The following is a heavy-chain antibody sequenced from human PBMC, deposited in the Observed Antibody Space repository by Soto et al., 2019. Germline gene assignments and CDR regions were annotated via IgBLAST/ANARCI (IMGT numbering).Heavy chain of an antibody. CDR3: AREDYASSGYPKGHFDY. CDR1: GFTFSRYN. Sequence: EVQLVESGGGLVQPGGSLRLSCAASGFTFSRYNMNWVRQAPGKGLEWVSYISSSSSTIYYADSVKGRVTISRDNAKNSLYLQMNSMRDEDTAVYSCAREDYASSGYPKGHFDYWGQGTLVTVSS. CDR2: ISSSSSTI. J-gene: IGHJ4*02. D-gene: IGHD3-22*01. V-gene: IGHV3-48*02.